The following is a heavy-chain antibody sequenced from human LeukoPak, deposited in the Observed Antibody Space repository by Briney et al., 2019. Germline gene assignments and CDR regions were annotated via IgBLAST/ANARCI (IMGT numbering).Heavy chain of an antibody. J-gene: IGHJ5*02. D-gene: IGHD2-15*01. Sequence: ASVKVSCKASGYTFTSYYMHWVRQAPGQGLEWMGWISAYNGNTNYAQKLQGRVTMTTDTSTSTAYMELRSLRSDDTAVYYCARAMPGYCSGGSCLNWFDPWGQGTLVTVSS. CDR2: ISAYNGNT. CDR3: ARAMPGYCSGGSCLNWFDP. V-gene: IGHV1-18*04. CDR1: GYTFTSYY.